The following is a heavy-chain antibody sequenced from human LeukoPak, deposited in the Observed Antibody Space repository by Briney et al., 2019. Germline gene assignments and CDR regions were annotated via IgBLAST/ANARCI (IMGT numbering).Heavy chain of an antibody. CDR2: IYYSGST. Sequence: SETLSLTCTVSGGSISSYYWSWIRQPPGQGLEWIGYIYYSGSTNYNPSLKSRVTISVDTSKNQFSLKLSSVTAADTAVYYCAGGYCSSTSCSDYHYYYMDVWGKGTTVTVSS. CDR3: AGGYCSSTSCSDYHYYYMDV. D-gene: IGHD2-2*01. J-gene: IGHJ6*03. CDR1: GGSISSYY. V-gene: IGHV4-59*01.